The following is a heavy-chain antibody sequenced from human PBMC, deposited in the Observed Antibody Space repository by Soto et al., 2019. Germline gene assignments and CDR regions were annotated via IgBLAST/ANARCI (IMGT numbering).Heavy chain of an antibody. J-gene: IGHJ4*02. D-gene: IGHD3-22*01. V-gene: IGHV3-23*01. CDR3: AKARGPWFFDY. Sequence: QAGGSLRLSCAASGFTFSSYAMSWVRQAPGKGLEWVSGISGGGGSTYYPDSVKGRFTISRDNSKNTLYLQMNSLRADDTAVYYCAKARGPWFFDYWGQGTLVTVSS. CDR1: GFTFSSYA. CDR2: ISGGGGST.